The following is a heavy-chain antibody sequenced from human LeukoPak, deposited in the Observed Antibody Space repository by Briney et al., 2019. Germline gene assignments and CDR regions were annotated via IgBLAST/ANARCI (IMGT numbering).Heavy chain of an antibody. J-gene: IGHJ4*02. CDR1: GGSISSGDYY. V-gene: IGHV4-30-4*08. CDR3: AREHSGYAALVGC. Sequence: SETLSLTCTVSGGSISSGDYYWSWIRQPPGKGLEWIGYIYYSGSTYYNPSLKSRVTISVDTSKNQFSLKLSSVTAADTAVYYCAREHSGYAALVGCWGQGTLVTVSS. D-gene: IGHD5-12*01. CDR2: IYYSGST.